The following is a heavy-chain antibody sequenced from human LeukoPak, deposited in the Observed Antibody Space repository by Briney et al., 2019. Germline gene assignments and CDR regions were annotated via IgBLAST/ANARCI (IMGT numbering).Heavy chain of an antibody. D-gene: IGHD6-19*01. V-gene: IGHV3-66*01. J-gene: IGHJ4*02. Sequence: SGGSLRLSCAASGFTVSSNYMTWVRQAPGKGLEWVSVISSGGSTYYADSVKGRFTISRDNPKNTLYLQMNSLRAEDTAVYYCVRYTSGWFYWGQGTLVTVSS. CDR1: GFTVSSNY. CDR3: VRYTSGWFY. CDR2: ISSGGST.